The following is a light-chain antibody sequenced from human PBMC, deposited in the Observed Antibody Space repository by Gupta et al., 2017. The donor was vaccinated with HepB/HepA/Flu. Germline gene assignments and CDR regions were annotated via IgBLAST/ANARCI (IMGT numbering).Light chain of an antibody. CDR1: HSLLHSNGYNY. CDR2: LGS. Sequence: DIVLTQSPLSLPVTPGEPASISCRSSHSLLHSNGYNYLNWYLQKPGQSPQLLIYLGSNRASGVPDRFSGSGSGTDFTLKISRVEAEDVGSYYCTQALQTPWTFGQGTKVEIK. CDR3: TQALQTPWT. V-gene: IGKV2-28*01. J-gene: IGKJ1*01.